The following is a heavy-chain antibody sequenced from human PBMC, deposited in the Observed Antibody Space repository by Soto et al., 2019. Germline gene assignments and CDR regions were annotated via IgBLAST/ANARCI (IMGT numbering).Heavy chain of an antibody. Sequence: SETLSLTCSVSGGSVSSGAYYWSWIRQPPEKGLEWIGYIYYSGSTNYNPSLKSRVTISVDTSKNQFSLKLNSMTAADAAVYYCARAISTGYNILTGYYMDYWGQGSLVTVSS. CDR1: GGSVSSGAYY. J-gene: IGHJ4*02. CDR3: ARAISTGYNILTGYYMDY. V-gene: IGHV4-61*08. D-gene: IGHD3-9*01. CDR2: IYYSGST.